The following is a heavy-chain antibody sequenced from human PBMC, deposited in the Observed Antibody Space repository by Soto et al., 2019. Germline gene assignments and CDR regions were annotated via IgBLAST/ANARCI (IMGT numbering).Heavy chain of an antibody. J-gene: IGHJ4*02. CDR1: GGSISSSSYY. CDR2: IYYSGST. V-gene: IGHV4-39*01. D-gene: IGHD4-4*01. Sequence: PSETLSLTCTVSGGSISSSSYYWGWIRQPPGKGLEWIGSIYYSGSTYYNPSLKSRVTISVDTSKNQFSLKLSSVTAADTAVYYCARRVTDFDYWGQGTLVTVSS. CDR3: ARRVTDFDY.